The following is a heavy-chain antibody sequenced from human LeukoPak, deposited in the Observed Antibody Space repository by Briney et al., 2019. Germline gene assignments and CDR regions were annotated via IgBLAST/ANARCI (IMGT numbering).Heavy chain of an antibody. J-gene: IGHJ5*02. CDR3: AREGYCSGGSCHNWFDP. D-gene: IGHD2-15*01. CDR2: INPNSGGT. Sequence: ASVKVSCMASGYTFTGYYMHWVRQAPGQGLEWMGWINPNSGGTNYAQKFQGRVTMTRDTSISTAYMELSRLRSDDTAVYYCAREGYCSGGSCHNWFDPWGQGTLVTVSS. V-gene: IGHV1-2*02. CDR1: GYTFTGYY.